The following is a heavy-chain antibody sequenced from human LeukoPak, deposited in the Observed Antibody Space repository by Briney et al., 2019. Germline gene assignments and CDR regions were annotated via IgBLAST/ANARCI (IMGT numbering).Heavy chain of an antibody. D-gene: IGHD3-10*01. J-gene: IGHJ4*02. Sequence: SETLSLTCTVSGGSISSSNYYWSWIRQPAGKGLEWIGRIYTSGTTNYNPSLKSRVTISIDTSKNQFSLKLSFVTAADTAVYYCARGLWFGDENPPYFDYWGQGTLVTVSS. CDR1: GGSISSSNYY. CDR2: IYTSGTT. V-gene: IGHV4-61*02. CDR3: ARGLWFGDENPPYFDY.